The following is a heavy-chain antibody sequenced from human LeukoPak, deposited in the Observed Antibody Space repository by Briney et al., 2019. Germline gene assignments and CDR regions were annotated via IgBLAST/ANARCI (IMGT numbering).Heavy chain of an antibody. CDR1: GYTFTGYY. J-gene: IGHJ4*02. CDR2: ISAYNGNT. D-gene: IGHD1-26*01. CDR3: ARVTRVVGATPLDY. Sequence: ASVKVSCKASGYTFTGYYMHWVRQAPGQGLEWMGWISAYNGNTNYAQKLQGRVTMTTDTSTSTAYMELRSLRSDDTAVYYCARVTRVVGATPLDYWGQGTLVTVSS. V-gene: IGHV1-18*04.